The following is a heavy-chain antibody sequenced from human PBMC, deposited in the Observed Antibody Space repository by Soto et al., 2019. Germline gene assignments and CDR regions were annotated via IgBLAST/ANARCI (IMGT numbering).Heavy chain of an antibody. V-gene: IGHV3-23*01. J-gene: IGHJ4*02. CDR2: ISGSGSST. D-gene: IGHD6-6*01. CDR1: GFTFSSYT. CDR3: AKDRSSWGPFDY. Sequence: GGSLRLSCAASGFTFSSYTMSWVRQAPGKGLVWVSAISGSGSSTYYADSVKGRFTISRDNSKNTLYLQLSSLRAEDTAVYYCAKDRSSWGPFDYWGQGTLVTVSS.